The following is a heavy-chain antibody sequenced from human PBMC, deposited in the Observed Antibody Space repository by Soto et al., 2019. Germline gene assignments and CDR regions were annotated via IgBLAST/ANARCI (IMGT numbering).Heavy chain of an antibody. V-gene: IGHV1-69*08. CDR1: GGTFSNDI. Sequence: QIQLVQSGAEVKKPGSSVKVSCKTSGGTFSNDIITWVRQAPGQGLEWMGRIIPLLDVADYAQKFQGRVTITADKYTGTAYMDMNSRRSEDTAVYYCARDSPIGSTFSGYDAIDYWGQGTLVTVSS. CDR2: IIPLLDVA. CDR3: ARDSPIGSTFSGYDAIDY. J-gene: IGHJ4*02. D-gene: IGHD5-12*01.